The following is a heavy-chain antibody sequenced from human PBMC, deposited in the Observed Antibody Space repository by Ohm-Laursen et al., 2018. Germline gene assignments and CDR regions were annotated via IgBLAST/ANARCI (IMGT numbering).Heavy chain of an antibody. CDR2: ITSGGGII. Sequence: SLRLSCAASGFTFIDYDMSWIRQTPGKGLEWLSYITSGGGIIYSADSVKGRFTISRDNDEDTLYLQMNSLRAEDTGIYYCARHDSSDSPSHYYYYTMDVWGQGTTVTVSS. V-gene: IGHV3-11*01. CDR3: ARHDSSDSPSHYYYYTMDV. D-gene: IGHD3-22*01. J-gene: IGHJ6*02. CDR1: GFTFIDYD.